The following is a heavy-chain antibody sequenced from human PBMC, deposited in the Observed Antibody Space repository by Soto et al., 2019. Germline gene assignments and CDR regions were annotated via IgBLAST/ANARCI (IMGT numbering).Heavy chain of an antibody. CDR3: AREVHYYDSSGYYSLFDY. CDR1: GVSINNSDFL. D-gene: IGHD3-22*01. V-gene: IGHV4-39*07. J-gene: IGHJ4*02. Sequence: NPSETLSLTCTVSGVSINNSDFLWGWVRQPPGKALEWIGSIYYGGRTYYNPSLKSRVTISVDTSKNQFSLKLSSVTAADTAVYYCAREVHYYDSSGYYSLFDYWGQGTLVTVSS. CDR2: IYYGGRT.